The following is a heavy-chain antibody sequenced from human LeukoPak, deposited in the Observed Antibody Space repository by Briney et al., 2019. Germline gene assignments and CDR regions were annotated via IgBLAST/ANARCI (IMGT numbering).Heavy chain of an antibody. Sequence: GGSLRLSCAASGFTVSSNYMSWVRQAPGKGLEWVSVIYSGGSTYYADSVMGRFTISRDNSKNTLYLQMNSLRAEDTAVYYCAGDCGGDCSDAFDIWGQGTMVTVSS. CDR2: IYSGGST. V-gene: IGHV3-53*01. CDR1: GFTVSSNY. CDR3: AGDCGGDCSDAFDI. D-gene: IGHD2-21*02. J-gene: IGHJ3*02.